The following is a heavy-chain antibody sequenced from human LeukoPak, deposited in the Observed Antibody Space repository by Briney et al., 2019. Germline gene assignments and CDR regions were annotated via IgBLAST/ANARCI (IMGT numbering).Heavy chain of an antibody. D-gene: IGHD3-3*01. CDR1: GGSISSGGYS. CDR3: ARTITIFGRVDP. Sequence: SQTLSLTCAVSGGSISSGGYSWSWIRQPPGKGLEWIGYIYHSGSTYYNPSLKSRVAISVDRSKNQFSLKLSSVTAADTAVYYCARTITIFGRVDPWGQGTLVTVSS. CDR2: IYHSGST. V-gene: IGHV4-30-2*01. J-gene: IGHJ5*02.